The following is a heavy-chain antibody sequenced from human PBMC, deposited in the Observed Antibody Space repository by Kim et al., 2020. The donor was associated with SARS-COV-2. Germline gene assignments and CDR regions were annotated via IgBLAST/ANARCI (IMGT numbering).Heavy chain of an antibody. J-gene: IGHJ4*02. D-gene: IGHD5-12*01. CDR3: ARWDSGYDSTIDY. Sequence: YVDSVKGRFTISRDNAKNSLYLQMNTLRAEDTAVYYCARWDSGYDSTIDYWGQGTLVTVSS. V-gene: IGHV3-7*01.